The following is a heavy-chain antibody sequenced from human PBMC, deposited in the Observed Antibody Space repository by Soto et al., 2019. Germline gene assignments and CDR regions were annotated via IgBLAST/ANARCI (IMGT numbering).Heavy chain of an antibody. J-gene: IGHJ4*02. CDR3: ARRHCSSSSCPSNYRYFDY. CDR2: ISGSGGST. D-gene: IGHD2-2*01. Sequence: VQLLESGGVLVQPGGSLRLSCAASGFTFSSYSMSWVRQAPGKGLEWVSSISGSGGSTYYTDSVKGRFTISRDNSKNPLYLQMNSLRAEDTAVYYCARRHCSSSSCPSNYRYFDYWGQGTLVTVSS. V-gene: IGHV3-23*01. CDR1: GFTFSSYS.